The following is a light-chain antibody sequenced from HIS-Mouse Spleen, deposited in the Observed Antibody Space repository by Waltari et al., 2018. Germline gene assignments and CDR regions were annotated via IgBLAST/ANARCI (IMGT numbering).Light chain of an antibody. V-gene: IGLV2-14*01. CDR2: EVS. CDR1: SRDVGGYNY. CDR3: SSYTSSSTLHVV. Sequence: QSALTQPASVSGSPGQSITLSCPGTSRDVGGYNYVSWYQQHPGKAPKLMIYEVSNRPSGVSNRFSGSKSGNTASLTISGLQAEDEADYYCSSYTSSSTLHVVFGGGTKLTVL. J-gene: IGLJ2*01.